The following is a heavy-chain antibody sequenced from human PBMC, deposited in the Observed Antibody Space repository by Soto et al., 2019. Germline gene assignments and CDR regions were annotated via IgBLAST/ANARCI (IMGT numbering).Heavy chain of an antibody. D-gene: IGHD4-17*01. Sequence: TLSLTCAVYGGSFSGYYWSWIRQPPGKGLEWIGEINHSGSTNYNPSLKSRVTISVDTSKNQFSLKLSSVTAADTAVYYCARGYTVTTKDYYYYMDVWGKGTTVTVSS. CDR3: ARGYTVTTKDYYYYMDV. CDR2: INHSGST. J-gene: IGHJ6*03. V-gene: IGHV4-34*01. CDR1: GGSFSGYY.